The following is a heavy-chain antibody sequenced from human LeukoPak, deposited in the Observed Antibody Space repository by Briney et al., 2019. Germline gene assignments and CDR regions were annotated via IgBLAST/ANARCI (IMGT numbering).Heavy chain of an antibody. Sequence: SETLSLTCPVSGGSISSGGYYWSWIRQHPGKGLEWIGYIYYSGSTYYNPSLKSRVTISVDTSKNEFSLKLSSVTAADTAVYFGARATYYYDSSGPYQGYFDYWGQGTLVTVSS. J-gene: IGHJ4*02. V-gene: IGHV4-31*03. CDR3: ARATYYYDSSGPYQGYFDY. D-gene: IGHD3-22*01. CDR2: IYYSGST. CDR1: GGSISSGGYY.